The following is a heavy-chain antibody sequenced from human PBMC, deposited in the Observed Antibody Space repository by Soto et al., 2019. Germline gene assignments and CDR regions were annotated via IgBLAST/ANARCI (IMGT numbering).Heavy chain of an antibody. Sequence: GASVKIACKASGYTLSSYYMHWVRQAPGQGLEWMGIINPSGGSTSYAQKFQGRVTMTRDTSTSTVYMELSSLRSEDTAVYYCARFRDAFDIWGQGTMVTVSS. V-gene: IGHV1-46*01. J-gene: IGHJ3*02. CDR3: ARFRDAFDI. CDR2: INPSGGST. CDR1: GYTLSSYY.